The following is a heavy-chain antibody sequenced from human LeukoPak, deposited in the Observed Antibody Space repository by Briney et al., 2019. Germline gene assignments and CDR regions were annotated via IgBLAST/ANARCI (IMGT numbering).Heavy chain of an antibody. CDR2: ISSSSSYI. CDR1: GFTFSSYS. V-gene: IGHV3-21*01. CDR3: ARELYPITPFDY. D-gene: IGHD5-24*01. J-gene: IGHJ4*02. Sequence: PGGSLRLSCAASGFTFSSYSMNWVRQAPGKGLEWVSSISSSSSYIYYADSVKGRFTISRDNAKNSLYLQMNSLRAEDTAVYYCARELYPITPFDYWGQGTLVTVSS.